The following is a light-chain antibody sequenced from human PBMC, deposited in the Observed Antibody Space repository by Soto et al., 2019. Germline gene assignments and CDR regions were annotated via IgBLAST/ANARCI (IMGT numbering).Light chain of an antibody. CDR3: QQLNSDPPLT. Sequence: DIQLTQSPSFLSASVGDRVTITCRASQGISSYLAWYQQKPGKAPKLLIYAASTLQSGVPSRFSGSGSGTEFTLTSSSLQPEDFATYYCQQLNSDPPLTFGGGTKVEIK. J-gene: IGKJ4*01. CDR1: QGISSY. V-gene: IGKV1-9*01. CDR2: AAS.